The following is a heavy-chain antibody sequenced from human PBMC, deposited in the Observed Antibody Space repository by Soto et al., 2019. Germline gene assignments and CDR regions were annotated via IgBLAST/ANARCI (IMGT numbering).Heavy chain of an antibody. CDR1: GGTFSSYA. CDR3: ARDSYSNFQFDP. V-gene: IGHV1-69*06. J-gene: IGHJ5*02. D-gene: IGHD4-4*01. CDR2: IIPIFGTA. Sequence: SVKVSCKASGGTFSSYAISWVRQAPGQGLEWMGGIIPIFGTANYAQKFQGRVTTTADKSTSTAYMELSSLRSEDTAVYYCARDSYSNFQFDPWGQGTLVTVSS.